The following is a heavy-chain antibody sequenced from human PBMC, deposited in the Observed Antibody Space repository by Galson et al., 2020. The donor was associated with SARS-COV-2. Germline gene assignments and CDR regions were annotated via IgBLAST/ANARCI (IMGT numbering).Heavy chain of an antibody. CDR1: GLSFSITGVG. D-gene: IGHD6-19*01. Sequence: SGPTLVKPPQTLTLTCPFSGLSFSITGVGVGWIRQPPGQPLEWLAVTYCTGDERYSPSLENRITITKDTSKNQVVFTLTNMDPVDTATYYCAHRRDSRGWGDFDYWGQGTLVTVSS. V-gene: IGHV2-5*01. CDR2: TYCTGDE. CDR3: AHRRDSRGWGDFDY. J-gene: IGHJ4*02.